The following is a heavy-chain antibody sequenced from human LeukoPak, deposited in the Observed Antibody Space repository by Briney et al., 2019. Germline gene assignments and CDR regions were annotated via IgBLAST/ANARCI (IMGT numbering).Heavy chain of an antibody. Sequence: GGSLRLSCAASGFTFSSYAMHWVRQAPGKGLEWVAVISYDGSNKYYADSVKGRFTISRDNSKNTLYLRMNSLRAEDTAVYYCARDTRYYFDYWGQGTLVTVSS. J-gene: IGHJ4*02. CDR3: ARDTRYYFDY. CDR1: GFTFSSYA. V-gene: IGHV3-30-3*01. D-gene: IGHD1-1*01. CDR2: ISYDGSNK.